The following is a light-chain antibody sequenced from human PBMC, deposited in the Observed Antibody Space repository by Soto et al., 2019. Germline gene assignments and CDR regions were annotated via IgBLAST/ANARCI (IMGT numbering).Light chain of an antibody. CDR2: DAS. Sequence: DIQMTQSPSSLSASVGDRVTITCQASQDISNYLNWYQHKPGKAPKLLVHDASYLQTGVPSRFSGSGSGTDFTFTISSLQPEDIATYYCQQYDNLLSFGGGTKVEV. V-gene: IGKV1-33*01. CDR1: QDISNY. CDR3: QQYDNLLS. J-gene: IGKJ4*02.